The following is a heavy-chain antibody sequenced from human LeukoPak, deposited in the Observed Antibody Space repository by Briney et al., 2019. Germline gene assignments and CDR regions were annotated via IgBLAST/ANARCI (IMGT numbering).Heavy chain of an antibody. Sequence: GSSVTVSCKASGGTFSRYTISWVRQAPGQGLEWMGRIIPILGIVNYAQKFQGRVTLTADKSTSTAYMELSSLRSEDTAVYYCARSHTAMGSNDAFDIWGQGTMVTVSS. V-gene: IGHV1-69*02. CDR2: IIPILGIV. CDR1: GGTFSRYT. J-gene: IGHJ3*02. CDR3: ARSHTAMGSNDAFDI. D-gene: IGHD5-18*01.